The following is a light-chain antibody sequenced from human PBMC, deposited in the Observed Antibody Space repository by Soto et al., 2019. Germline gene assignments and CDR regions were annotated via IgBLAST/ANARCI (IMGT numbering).Light chain of an antibody. CDR3: QQYRSSPPEFT. CDR2: SAS. V-gene: IGKV3-20*01. J-gene: IGKJ3*01. CDR1: QTISSNY. Sequence: EIVLTQSPGTLSLSAGERATLSCRASQTISSNYLAWYQQKPGQAPRLLIFSASYRATGIPGRFSGSGSGTGFTLPLSRLEPEDFAVYYCQQYRSSPPEFTFGPGTKVDIK.